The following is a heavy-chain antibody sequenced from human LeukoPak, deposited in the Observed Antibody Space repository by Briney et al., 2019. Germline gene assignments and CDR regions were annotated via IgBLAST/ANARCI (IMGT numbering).Heavy chain of an antibody. D-gene: IGHD5-12*01. CDR2: IYYGGST. CDR1: GGSISSYY. CDR3: ASGYSGYAEAAY. V-gene: IGHV4-59*01. J-gene: IGHJ4*02. Sequence: SSETLSLTCTVSGGSISSYYWSWIRQPPGKGLEWIGYIYYGGSTNYNPSLKSRVTISVDTSKNQFSLKLSSVTAADTAVYYCASGYSGYAEAAYWGQGTLVTVSS.